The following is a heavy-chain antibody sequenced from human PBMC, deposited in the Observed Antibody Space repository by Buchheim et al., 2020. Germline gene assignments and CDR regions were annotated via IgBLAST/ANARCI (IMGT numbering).Heavy chain of an antibody. Sequence: QVQLQESGPGLVKPSETLFLTCTVSGDSITSYYWSWIRQPPGKGLEWIGYIYYNGNTNYNPSLKSRVTTSVDASKNQFSLKLSSVTAADTAVYYCARGPYERNAYYWYRFDYWGQGAL. CDR1: GDSITSYY. V-gene: IGHV4-59*01. J-gene: IGHJ4*02. CDR2: IYYNGNT. CDR3: ARGPYERNAYYWYRFDY. D-gene: IGHD3-22*01.